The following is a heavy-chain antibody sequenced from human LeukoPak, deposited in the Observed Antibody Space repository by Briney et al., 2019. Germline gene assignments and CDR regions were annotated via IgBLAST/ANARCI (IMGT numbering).Heavy chain of an antibody. CDR3: AKAIPYITMVPDY. D-gene: IGHD3-10*01. CDR2: ISYDGSNK. V-gene: IGHV3-30*18. Sequence: QAGGSLRLSCAASGFTFSSYGMHWVRQAPGKGLEWVAVISYDGSNKYYADSVKGRFTISRDNSKNTLYLQMNSLRAEDTAVYYCAKAIPYITMVPDYWGQGTLVTVSS. CDR1: GFTFSSYG. J-gene: IGHJ4*02.